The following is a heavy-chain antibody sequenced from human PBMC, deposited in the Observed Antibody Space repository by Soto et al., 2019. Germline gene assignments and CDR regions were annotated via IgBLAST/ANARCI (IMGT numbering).Heavy chain of an antibody. V-gene: IGHV1-69*01. CDR1: GGTFTTYA. J-gene: IGHJ6*02. D-gene: IGHD4-4*01. CDR3: ARGYSGSYYYAMDV. Sequence: QVQLVQSGAEVKKPGSSVRVSCQASGGTFTTYAFNWVRQAPGQGLEWMGGIIPMYNKPNYAPNFLGRVTISADPSTSTAYMELTTLRSEDTAVYFCARGYSGSYYYAMDVWGQGTTLTVSS. CDR2: IIPMYNKP.